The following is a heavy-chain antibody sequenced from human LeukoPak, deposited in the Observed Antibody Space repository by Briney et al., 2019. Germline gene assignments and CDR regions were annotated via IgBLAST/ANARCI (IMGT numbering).Heavy chain of an antibody. CDR3: ARSQEGGTRSKFDY. CDR2: INPNSGGT. J-gene: IGHJ4*02. CDR1: GYTFTGYY. Sequence: ASVKVSCKASGYTFTGYYMHWVRQAPGQGLEWMGRINPNSGGTNYAQKFQGRVTMTRDTSISTAYMELSRLRSDDTAVYYCARSQEGGTRSKFDYWGQGTLVTVSS. V-gene: IGHV1-2*06. D-gene: IGHD2-2*01.